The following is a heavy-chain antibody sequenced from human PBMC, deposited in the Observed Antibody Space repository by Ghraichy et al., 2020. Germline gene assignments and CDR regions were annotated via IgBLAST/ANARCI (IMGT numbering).Heavy chain of an antibody. CDR1: GGSISSGDYY. J-gene: IGHJ3*02. CDR3: ARAGYSGYARAFDI. D-gene: IGHD5-12*01. V-gene: IGHV4-30-4*01. CDR2: IYYSGST. Sequence: SETLSLTCTVSGGSISSGDYYWSWIRQPPGKGLEWIGYIYYSGSTYYNPSLKSRVTISVDTSKNQFSLKLSSVTAADTAVYYCARAGYSGYARAFDIWGQGTMVTVSS.